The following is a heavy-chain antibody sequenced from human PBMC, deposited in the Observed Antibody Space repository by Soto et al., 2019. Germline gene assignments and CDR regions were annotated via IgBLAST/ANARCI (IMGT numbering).Heavy chain of an antibody. CDR2: IWYDGSNK. J-gene: IGHJ6*02. Sequence: XVSLRLCCVASGFAFSSHGMHWVRQAPGKGLEWVAVIWYDGSNKYYADSVKGRFTTSRDNSDNMLYLQMNRLRAEDTAVYYCARAPETTVTRPRGGMDVWAQGTTVTVSS. CDR1: GFAFSSHG. D-gene: IGHD4-17*01. CDR3: ARAPETTVTRPRGGMDV. V-gene: IGHV3-33*01.